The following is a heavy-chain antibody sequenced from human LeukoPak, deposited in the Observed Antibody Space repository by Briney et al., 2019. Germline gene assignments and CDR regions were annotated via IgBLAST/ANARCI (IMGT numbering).Heavy chain of an antibody. D-gene: IGHD4/OR15-4a*01. Sequence: ASVKVSCKTSGYTFNDYFVHWVRQGPGQGLEWVGWINPKSGAINYAQRFQGRVTMTRDTSISTAYMELSRLGSDDTAVYYCARAYEYGWFDPWGQGTLVTVSS. CDR1: GYTFNDYF. CDR3: ARAYEYGWFDP. J-gene: IGHJ5*02. V-gene: IGHV1-2*02. CDR2: INPKSGAI.